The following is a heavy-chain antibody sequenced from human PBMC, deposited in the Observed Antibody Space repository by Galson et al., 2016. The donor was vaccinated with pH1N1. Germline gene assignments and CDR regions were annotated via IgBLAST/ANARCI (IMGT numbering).Heavy chain of an antibody. Sequence: SWIRQLPGKGLEWIGHIHYNGGTFYNPSLQSRISVSMDTSKNHFSLNLTSVTAADTAVYYCARCCRENLWVGSNYYYSMHVWGQGTKVTVSS. CDR3: ARCCRENLWVGSNYYYSMHV. D-gene: IGHD1-26*01. J-gene: IGHJ6*03. CDR2: IHYNGGT. V-gene: IGHV4-31*02.